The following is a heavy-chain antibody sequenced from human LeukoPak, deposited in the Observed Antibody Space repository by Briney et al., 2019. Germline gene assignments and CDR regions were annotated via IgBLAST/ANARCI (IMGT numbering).Heavy chain of an antibody. J-gene: IGHJ4*02. V-gene: IGHV3-30*04. CDR1: GFTLSSYV. D-gene: IGHD3-22*01. Sequence: QTGGSLRLSCAASGFTLSSYVMHWVRQAPGKGLEWVAVVSYDGSNKNADSVKGRFTISRDNSRNTLYLQMNSLRTEDTAVYYCATQGRGSSGYYFDYWGQGTLVTVSS. CDR2: VSYDGSN. CDR3: ATQGRGSSGYYFDY.